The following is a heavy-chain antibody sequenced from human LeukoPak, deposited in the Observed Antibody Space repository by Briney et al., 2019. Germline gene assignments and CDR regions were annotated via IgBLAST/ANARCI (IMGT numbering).Heavy chain of an antibody. D-gene: IGHD1-26*01. CDR2: IYYSGST. CDR1: GFTFSSYA. Sequence: GSLRLSCAASGFTFSSYAMSWVRQAPGKGLEWIGSIYYSGSTYYNPSLKSRVTISVDTSKNQFSLKLSSVTAADTAVYYCARVEIEGSYYFDYWGQGTLVTVSS. CDR3: ARVEIEGSYYFDY. J-gene: IGHJ4*02. V-gene: IGHV4-39*07.